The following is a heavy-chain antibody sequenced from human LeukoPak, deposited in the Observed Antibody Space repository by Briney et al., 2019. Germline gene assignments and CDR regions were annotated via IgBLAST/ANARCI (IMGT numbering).Heavy chain of an antibody. J-gene: IGHJ5*02. CDR3: ARHRNKGYCSSTSCSQYDNWFDP. CDR2: INHSGST. CDR1: GGSFSGYY. D-gene: IGHD2-2*01. Sequence: SETLSLTCAVYGGSFSGYYWSWIRQPPGKGLEWIGEINHSGSTNYNPSLKSRVTISVDTSKNQFSLKLSSVTAADTAVYYCARHRNKGYCSSTSCSQYDNWFDPWGQGTLVTVSS. V-gene: IGHV4-34*01.